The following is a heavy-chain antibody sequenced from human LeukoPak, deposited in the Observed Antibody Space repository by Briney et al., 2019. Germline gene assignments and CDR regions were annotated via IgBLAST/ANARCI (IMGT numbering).Heavy chain of an antibody. Sequence: SGPTLVNPTQTLTLTCTFSGFSLSTSGVGVGWIRQPPGKALEWPALIYWNDDKRYSPSLKSRLTVTEDTSKNQVILTMTYMNPLDTATYYCAHSILTLYGDHFDDWGQGTLVTVSS. CDR3: AHSILTLYGDHFDD. D-gene: IGHD4-17*01. J-gene: IGHJ4*02. CDR1: GFSLSTSGVG. V-gene: IGHV2-5*01. CDR2: IYWNDDK.